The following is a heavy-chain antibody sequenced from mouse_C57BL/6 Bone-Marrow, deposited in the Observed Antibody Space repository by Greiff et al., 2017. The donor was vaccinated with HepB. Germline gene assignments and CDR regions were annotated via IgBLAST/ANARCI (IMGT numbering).Heavy chain of an antibody. CDR3: ARGWDWFAY. J-gene: IGHJ3*01. CDR1: GYTFTSYG. CDR2: IYPRSGNT. V-gene: IGHV1-81*01. Sequence: QVHVKQSGAELARPGASVKLSCKASGYTFTSYGISWVKQSTGQGLEWIGEIYPRSGNTYYNEKFKGKATLTADKSSSTAYMELRSLTSEDSAVYFCARGWDWFAYWGQGTLVTVSA. D-gene: IGHD4-1*01.